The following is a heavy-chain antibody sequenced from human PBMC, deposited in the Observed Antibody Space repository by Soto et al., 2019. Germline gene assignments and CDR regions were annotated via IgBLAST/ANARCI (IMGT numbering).Heavy chain of an antibody. CDR1: GGSISSSNW. CDR3: ARARIVDLYSFDY. CDR2: IYHSGST. Sequence: QVQLQESGPGLVKPSGTLSLTCAVSGGSISSSNWWSWVRQPPGKGLEWIGEIYHSGSTNYNPSLKSRVXXSXDXXKNQFSRKLSSVTAADTAVYYCARARIVDLYSFDYWGQGTLVTVSS. J-gene: IGHJ4*02. D-gene: IGHD1-26*01. V-gene: IGHV4-4*02.